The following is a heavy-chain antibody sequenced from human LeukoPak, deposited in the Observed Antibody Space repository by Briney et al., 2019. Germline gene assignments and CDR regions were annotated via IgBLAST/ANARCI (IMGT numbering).Heavy chain of an antibody. D-gene: IGHD3-10*02. V-gene: IGHV3-48*03. CDR2: ISSSGSTI. J-gene: IGHJ4*02. Sequence: GGSLRLSCAASGFTFSSYEMNWVRQAPGKGLEWVSYISSSGSTIYYADSVKGRFTISRDNAKNSLYLQMNSLRAEDTAVYYCARDPSSDGRGDYWGQGTLVTVSS. CDR3: ARDPSSDGRGDY. CDR1: GFTFSSYE.